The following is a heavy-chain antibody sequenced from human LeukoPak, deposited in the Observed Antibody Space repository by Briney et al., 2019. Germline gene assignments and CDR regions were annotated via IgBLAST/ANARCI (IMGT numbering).Heavy chain of an antibody. Sequence: ASVKVSCKASGFTFTDYIIHWVRQAPGQRLEWMGWMNAGNGNTKYSQNFQGRVTITGDTSASTAYMGLSSLRSEDTAVYYCTREVWGFDPWGQGTLVTVSS. CDR2: MNAGNGNT. D-gene: IGHD7-27*01. CDR1: GFTFTDYI. CDR3: TREVWGFDP. J-gene: IGHJ5*02. V-gene: IGHV1-3*01.